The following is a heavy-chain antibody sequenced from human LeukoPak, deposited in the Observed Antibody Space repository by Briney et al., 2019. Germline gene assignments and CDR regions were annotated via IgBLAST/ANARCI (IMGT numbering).Heavy chain of an antibody. J-gene: IGHJ3*02. D-gene: IGHD3-10*01. CDR1: GGSFSGYY. Sequence: SETLSLTCAVYGGSFSGYYWSWIRQPPGKGLEWIGEINHSGSTNYNPSLKSRVTISVDTSKNQFSLKLSSVTAADTAVYYCARRRSYFTFDIWGQGTMVTVSS. CDR3: ARRRSYFTFDI. CDR2: INHSGST. V-gene: IGHV4-34*01.